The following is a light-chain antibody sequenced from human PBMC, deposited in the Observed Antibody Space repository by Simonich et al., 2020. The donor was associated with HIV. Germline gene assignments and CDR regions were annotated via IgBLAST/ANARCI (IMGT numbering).Light chain of an antibody. J-gene: IGKJ5*01. CDR3: QQHGASSIT. Sequence: EIVLTQSPGTLSLSPGDRATLSCRASQRVSSSSLDWHQQKPGQAPRLLIYGASSMATGIPDRFSGSGSGADFTLTISRLEPEDFAVYYCQQHGASSITFGQGTRLEIK. V-gene: IGKV3-20*01. CDR2: GAS. CDR1: QRVSSSS.